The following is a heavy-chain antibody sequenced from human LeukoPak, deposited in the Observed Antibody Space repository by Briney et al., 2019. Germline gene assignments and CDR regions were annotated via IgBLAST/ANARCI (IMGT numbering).Heavy chain of an antibody. J-gene: IGHJ4*02. CDR2: IRYDGSNK. D-gene: IGHD1-1*01. Sequence: GGSLRLSCAASGFTFSSYGMHWVRQAPGKGLEWVAFIRYDGSNKYYADSVKGRFTISRDNSKNTLFVQMNSLRAEDTAVYYCAKSRSGSANWALQIFDNWGQGALVTVSS. CDR3: AKSRSGSANWALQIFDN. V-gene: IGHV3-30*02. CDR1: GFTFSSYG.